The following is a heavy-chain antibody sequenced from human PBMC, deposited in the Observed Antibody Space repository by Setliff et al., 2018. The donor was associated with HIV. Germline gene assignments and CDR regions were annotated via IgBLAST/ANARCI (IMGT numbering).Heavy chain of an antibody. CDR3: ARARGGNSEWSY. V-gene: IGHV3-74*03. Sequence: PGGSLRLSCAASGFTFSSYWMHWVRQVPGKGLVWVSRINSDGSSTTYADFVKGRFTISRDNAKNTRYLQMNSLRAEDTAVYSCARARGGNSEWSYWGQGTLVTVSS. J-gene: IGHJ4*02. CDR1: GFTFSSYW. D-gene: IGHD2-15*01. CDR2: INSDGSST.